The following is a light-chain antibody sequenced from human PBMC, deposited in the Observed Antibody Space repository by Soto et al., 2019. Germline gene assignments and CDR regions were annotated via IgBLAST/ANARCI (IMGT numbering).Light chain of an antibody. Sequence: DIQITQSPSTLSSSVGDRVTITCGASQSISSWLAWYQQKPGKAPKLLIYDASSLESGVPSRFSGSGSGTEFTLTISSLQPDDFATYYCQQYNSYAYTFGQGTKVDIK. J-gene: IGKJ2*01. CDR2: DAS. CDR1: QSISSW. V-gene: IGKV1-5*01. CDR3: QQYNSYAYT.